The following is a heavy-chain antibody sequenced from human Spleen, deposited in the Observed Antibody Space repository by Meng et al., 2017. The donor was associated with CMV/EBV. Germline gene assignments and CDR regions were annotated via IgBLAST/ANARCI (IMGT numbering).Heavy chain of an antibody. V-gene: IGHV4-59*01. J-gene: IGHJ4*02. CDR1: GGSISSYY. CDR3: ASSRAAAGLFDY. CDR2: IYYSGST. Sequence: SETLSLTCTVSGGSISSYYWSWTRQPPGKGLEWIGYIYYSGSTNYNPSLKSRVTISVDTSKNQFSLKLSSVTAADTAVYYCASSRAAAGLFDYWGQGTLVTVSS. D-gene: IGHD6-13*01.